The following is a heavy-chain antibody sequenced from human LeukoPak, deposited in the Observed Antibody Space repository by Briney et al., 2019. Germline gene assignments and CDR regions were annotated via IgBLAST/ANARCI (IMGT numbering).Heavy chain of an antibody. CDR1: GFTFSHYA. CDR3: ARDKPPPYYYDSSGIFDY. J-gene: IGHJ4*02. CDR2: IWYDGSNK. D-gene: IGHD3-22*01. Sequence: PGGSLRLSCAVSGFTFSHYAMSWVRQAPGKGLEWVAVIWYDGSNKYYADSVKGRFTISRDNSKNTLYLQMNSLRAEDTAVYYCARDKPPPYYYDSSGIFDYWGQGTLVTVSS. V-gene: IGHV3-33*08.